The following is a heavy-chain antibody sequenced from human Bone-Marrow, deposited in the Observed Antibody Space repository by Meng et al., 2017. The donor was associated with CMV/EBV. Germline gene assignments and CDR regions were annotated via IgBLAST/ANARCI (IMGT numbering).Heavy chain of an antibody. CDR2: ISYDGSNK. Sequence: GGSLRLSCAASGFTFSSYAMHWVRQAPGKGLEWVAVISYDGSNKYYADSVKGRFTISRDNSKNTLYLQMNSLRAEDTAVYYCARDLDYWGQGTLVTVSS. J-gene: IGHJ4*02. CDR1: GFTFSSYA. V-gene: IGHV3-30*04. CDR3: ARDLDY.